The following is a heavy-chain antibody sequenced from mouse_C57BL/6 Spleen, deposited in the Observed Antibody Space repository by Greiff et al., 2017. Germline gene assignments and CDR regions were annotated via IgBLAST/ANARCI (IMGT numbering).Heavy chain of an antibody. CDR3: ARSNDYHYFDY. CDR1: GYTFTDYY. J-gene: IGHJ2*01. CDR2: INPNNGGT. D-gene: IGHD2-4*01. Sequence: VQLQQSGPELVKPGASVKISCKASGYTFTDYYMNWVKQSPGKSLEWIGDINPNNGGTSYNQKFKGKATLTVDKSSSTAYMELRSLTSEDSAVYYCARSNDYHYFDYWGQGTTLTVSS. V-gene: IGHV1-26*01.